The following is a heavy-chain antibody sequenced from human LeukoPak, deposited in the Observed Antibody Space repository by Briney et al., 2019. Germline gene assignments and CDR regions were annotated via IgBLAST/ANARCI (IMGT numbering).Heavy chain of an antibody. CDR2: ISSNGGST. D-gene: IGHD2-21*02. V-gene: IGHV3-64*01. Sequence: GGSLRLSCAASGFTFSSYAMHWVRQAPGKGLEYVSAISSNGGSTYYANSVKGRFTISRDNSKNTLYLQMGSLRAEDMAVYYCARILAYCGGDCYSSGGMDVWGQGTTVTVSS. CDR1: GFTFSSYA. CDR3: ARILAYCGGDCYSSGGMDV. J-gene: IGHJ6*02.